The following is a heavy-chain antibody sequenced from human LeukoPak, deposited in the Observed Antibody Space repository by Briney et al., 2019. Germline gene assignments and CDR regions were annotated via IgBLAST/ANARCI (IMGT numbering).Heavy chain of an antibody. CDR1: GFTFSSYG. J-gene: IGHJ4*02. CDR3: ARGSRYCSGGSCYVYDY. V-gene: IGHV3-64*01. CDR2: ISSNGGST. D-gene: IGHD2-15*01. Sequence: GGSLRLSCAASGFTFSSYGMHWVRQAPGKGLEYVSAISSNGGSTYYANSVKGRFTISRDNSKNTLYLQMGSLRAEDMAVYYCARGSRYCSGGSCYVYDYWGQGTLVTVSS.